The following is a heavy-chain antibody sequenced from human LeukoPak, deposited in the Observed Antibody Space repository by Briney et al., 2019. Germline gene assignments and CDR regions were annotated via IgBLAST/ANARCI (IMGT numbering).Heavy chain of an antibody. J-gene: IGHJ4*02. CDR2: IKQDGSDI. D-gene: IGHD5-24*01. CDR3: ARDIHGALDY. Sequence: PGGSLRLSCEASGFTFSTYWMAWVRQAPGKGLEWVANIKQDGSDINYVDSVKGRFTISRDNAKNSLYLQMNSLRAEDTALYFCARDIHGALDYWGQGTLVTVSS. V-gene: IGHV3-7*04. CDR1: GFTFSTYW.